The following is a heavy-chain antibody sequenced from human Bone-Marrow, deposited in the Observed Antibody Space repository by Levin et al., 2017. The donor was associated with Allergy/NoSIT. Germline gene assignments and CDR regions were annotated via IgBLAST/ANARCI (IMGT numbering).Heavy chain of an antibody. V-gene: IGHV1-69*13. J-gene: IGHJ4*02. D-gene: IGHD2-15*01. CDR3: AKNPGSAANPYYFDY. CDR2: IIPIFGTA. Sequence: SVKVSCKASGGTFSSYAISWVRQAPGQGLEWMGGIIPIFGTANYAQKFQGRVTITADESTSTAYMELSSLRSEDTAVYYCAKNPGSAANPYYFDYWGQGTLVTVSS. CDR1: GGTFSSYA.